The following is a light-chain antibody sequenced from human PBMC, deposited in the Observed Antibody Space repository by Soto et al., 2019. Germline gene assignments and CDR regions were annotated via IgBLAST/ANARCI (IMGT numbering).Light chain of an antibody. CDR3: QQYGSSPRT. CDR1: QSVDIN. J-gene: IGKJ1*01. V-gene: IGKV3-15*01. Sequence: EIVLTQSPATLSVSPGDRVTLSCRASQSVDINLAWYQQRSGQAPRLLIYGASTRATGIPARFSGSGSETEFTLTISRLEPEDFAVYYCQQYGSSPRTFGQGTKVDIK. CDR2: GAS.